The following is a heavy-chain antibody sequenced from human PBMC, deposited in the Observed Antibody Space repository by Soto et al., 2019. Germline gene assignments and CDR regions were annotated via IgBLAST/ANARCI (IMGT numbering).Heavy chain of an antibody. Sequence: HPGGSLRLSCAGSGFTFSSNAMSWVRQAPGKGLEWVSSVSGDGYASDYADSVKGRFTVSRHNSKNTLYLQMNSLRAEDTAVYYCAKRHYYGSGSFALATWGQGTLVTV. D-gene: IGHD3-10*01. CDR3: AKRHYYGSGSFALAT. V-gene: IGHV3-23*01. CDR1: GFTFSSNA. CDR2: VSGDGYAS. J-gene: IGHJ4*03.